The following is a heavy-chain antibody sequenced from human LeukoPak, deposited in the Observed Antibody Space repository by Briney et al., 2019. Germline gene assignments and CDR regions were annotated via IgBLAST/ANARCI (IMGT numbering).Heavy chain of an antibody. Sequence: SETLSLTCTVSGGSISYYYWSWIRRPPGKGLEWIGYVYYSGSTNYNPSLKSRVTMSVDTSKNQFSLKLSSVTAADTAVYYCARDTPYSSSHNPFDYWGQGTLVIVPP. V-gene: IGHV4-59*12. CDR1: GGSISYYY. D-gene: IGHD6-13*01. J-gene: IGHJ4*02. CDR2: VYYSGST. CDR3: ARDTPYSSSHNPFDY.